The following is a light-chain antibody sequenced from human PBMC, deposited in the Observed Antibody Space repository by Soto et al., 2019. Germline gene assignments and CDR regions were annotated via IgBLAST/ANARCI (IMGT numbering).Light chain of an antibody. Sequence: QSALTQPASVSGSPGQSITISCTGTSSDVGGYNYVSWYQQHPGKAPKLMIYEVSNRPSGVASRFSGSKSGNTASLTISGLQAEDEADYYCISYTGSSASYVFGTGTQLTVL. V-gene: IGLV2-14*01. CDR2: EVS. CDR3: ISYTGSSASYV. J-gene: IGLJ1*01. CDR1: SSDVGGYNY.